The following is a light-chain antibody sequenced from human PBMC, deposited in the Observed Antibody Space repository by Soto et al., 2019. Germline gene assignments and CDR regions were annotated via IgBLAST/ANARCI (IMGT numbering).Light chain of an antibody. Sequence: QSALTQPASVSGSPGQSITISCTGTSSDVGGYTSVSWYQQHPGKAPKLMIYDVSNRPSGVSDRFSSSKSGNTASLTISGLQAEDEADYYCNSYTTSSTRVFGTGTKLTVL. J-gene: IGLJ1*01. CDR3: NSYTTSSTRV. CDR1: SSDVGGYTS. CDR2: DVS. V-gene: IGLV2-14*03.